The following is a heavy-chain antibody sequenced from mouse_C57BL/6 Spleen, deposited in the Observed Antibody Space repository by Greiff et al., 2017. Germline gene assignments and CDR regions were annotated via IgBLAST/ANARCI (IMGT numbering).Heavy chain of an antibody. Sequence: EVQVVESGGGLVQPGGSLKLSCAASGFTFSDYYMYWVRQTPEKRLEWVAYISNGGGSTYYPDTVKGRFTISRDNAKNTLYLQMSRLKSEDTAMYYCARQGYDSLYYFDYWGQGTTLTVSS. J-gene: IGHJ2*01. V-gene: IGHV5-12*01. CDR3: ARQGYDSLYYFDY. CDR1: GFTFSDYY. D-gene: IGHD2-2*01. CDR2: ISNGGGST.